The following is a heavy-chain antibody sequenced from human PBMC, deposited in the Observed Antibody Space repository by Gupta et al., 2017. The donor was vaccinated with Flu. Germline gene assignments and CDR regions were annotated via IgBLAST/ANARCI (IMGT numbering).Heavy chain of an antibody. V-gene: IGHV3-49*04. CDR2: IRSKAYRGTT. J-gene: IGHJ4*02. CDR3: TRVYILELALPFDY. CDR1: GFTFGDYA. Sequence: EVQLVESGGGLVQPGRSLRLSCTASGFTFGDYAMSWVRQAPGKGLEWVGFIRSKAYRGTTPYSAAGKGRFTISRDDSKSMAHLRMTSLTPAETAVYYCTRVYILELALPFDYWGQGT. D-gene: IGHD2-8*01.